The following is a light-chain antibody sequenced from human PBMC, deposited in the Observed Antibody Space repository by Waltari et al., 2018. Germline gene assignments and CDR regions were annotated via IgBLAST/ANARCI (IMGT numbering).Light chain of an antibody. CDR2: DVT. J-gene: IGLJ2*01. CDR1: GSAVGASDS. V-gene: IGLV2-14*03. CDR3: SSQTLDGLVL. Sequence: QSALTPPASVSGSPGPSITISCSGVGSAVGASDSVSWHQHHPGKAPQVIIYDVTNRPSGVSDRFSASKSANTASLTISRLQPEDEADYYCSSQTLDGLVLFGGGTRLTVL.